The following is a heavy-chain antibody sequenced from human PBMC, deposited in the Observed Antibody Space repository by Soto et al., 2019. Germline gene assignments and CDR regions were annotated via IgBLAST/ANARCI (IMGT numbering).Heavy chain of an antibody. J-gene: IGHJ3*01. Sequence: GGSLRLSCAASGFTFSNYWMHWVRQAPGKGLVWVSRIHSDGSSTFYADSVKGRFTISRDNAKKMVYLQMNSLRAEDTAVYYCARDNGTTVWGQGTMVTVSS. CDR3: ARDNGTTV. CDR2: IHSDGSST. V-gene: IGHV3-74*01. CDR1: GFTFSNYW. D-gene: IGHD2-21*01.